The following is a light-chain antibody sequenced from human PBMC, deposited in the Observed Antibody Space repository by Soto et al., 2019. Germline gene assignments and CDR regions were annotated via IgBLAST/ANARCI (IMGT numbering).Light chain of an antibody. CDR3: SSYRRSSTLV. CDR2: EVS. J-gene: IGLJ1*01. V-gene: IGLV2-14*01. Sequence: QSALTQPASVSGSPGQSITISCTGTSSDVGGYNYDSWYQQHPGKAPKLMIYEVSNRPSGVSNRFSGSKSDNTASLTISGLQAEDEADYYCSSYRRSSTLVFGSGTKVTVL. CDR1: SSDVGGYNY.